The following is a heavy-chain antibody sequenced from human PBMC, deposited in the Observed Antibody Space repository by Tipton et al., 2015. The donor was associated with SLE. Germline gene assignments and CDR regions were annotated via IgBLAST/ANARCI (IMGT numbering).Heavy chain of an antibody. V-gene: IGHV3-30*02. D-gene: IGHD2-2*02. CDR1: GFTVSRNY. CDR2: IRYDGSNK. Sequence: GSLRLSCAASGFTVSRNYMSWVRQAPGKGLEWVAFIRYDGSNKYYADSVKGRFTISRDNSKNTLYLQMNSLRAEDTAVYYCAKVQVPAAIGDDAFDIWGQGTMVTVSS. CDR3: AKVQVPAAIGDDAFDI. J-gene: IGHJ3*02.